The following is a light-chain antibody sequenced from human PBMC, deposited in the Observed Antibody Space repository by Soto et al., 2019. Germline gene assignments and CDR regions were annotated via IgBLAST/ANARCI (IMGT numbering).Light chain of an antibody. CDR2: DAS. J-gene: IGKJ4*01. Sequence: EIVMTQSPATLSVSPGERATLSCRASQSITGNLTWYQQKPGQAPMLLIYDASTSATGIPARFSGSGSGTEFTLTISSLQSEDFAVYYCQQYNNWPLTFGGGTKVEIK. V-gene: IGKV3-15*01. CDR1: QSITGN. CDR3: QQYNNWPLT.